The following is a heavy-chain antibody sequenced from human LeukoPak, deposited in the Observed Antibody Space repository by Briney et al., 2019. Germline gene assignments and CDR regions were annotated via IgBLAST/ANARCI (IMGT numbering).Heavy chain of an antibody. CDR3: ARRVGVAARKNWFDP. CDR1: GGPIRSYY. V-gene: IGHV4-4*09. D-gene: IGHD6-6*01. Sequence: SETLSLTCTVSGGPIRSYYWSWIRQPPGKGLEWIGYIYTSGSTNYNPSLKSRVTISVDTSKNQFSLKLSSVTAADTAVYYCARRVGVAARKNWFDPWGQGTLVAVSS. CDR2: IYTSGST. J-gene: IGHJ5*02.